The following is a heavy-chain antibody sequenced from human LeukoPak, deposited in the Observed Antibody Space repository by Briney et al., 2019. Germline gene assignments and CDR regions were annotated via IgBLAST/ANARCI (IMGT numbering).Heavy chain of an antibody. J-gene: IGHJ6*02. V-gene: IGHV4-39*07. D-gene: IGHD3-22*01. CDR3: ARGGQRITMIVVAMDV. CDR2: IYYSGST. Sequence: PSETLSLTCTVSGGSISSSSYYWGWIRQPPGKGLEWIGSIYYSGSTYYNPSLKSRVTISVDTSKNQFSLKLSSVTAADTAVYYCARGGQRITMIVVAMDVWGQGTTVTVSS. CDR1: GGSISSSSYY.